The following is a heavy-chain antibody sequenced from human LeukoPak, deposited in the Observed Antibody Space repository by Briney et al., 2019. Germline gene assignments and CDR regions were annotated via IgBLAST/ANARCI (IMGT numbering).Heavy chain of an antibody. J-gene: IGHJ2*01. Sequence: SETLSLTCAVYGGSFSDYYWSWIRQPPGRGLEWIGEINHTGSTNYNPSLKSRVTISVDTAKNQFSLKLSSVTAADTAVYYCASCSDNCYLRYFDLWGRGTLVTVSS. V-gene: IGHV4-34*01. CDR1: GGSFSDYY. D-gene: IGHD2-21*02. CDR3: ASCSDNCYLRYFDL. CDR2: INHTGST.